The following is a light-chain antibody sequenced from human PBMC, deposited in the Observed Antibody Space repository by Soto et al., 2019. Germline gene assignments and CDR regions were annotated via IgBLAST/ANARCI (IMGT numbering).Light chain of an antibody. CDR1: SSNIGTHT. CDR3: GAWDDGVYV. Sequence: QSVLTQPPSASGTPGQRVTISCSGSSSNIGTHTANWHQQVPGTAPKLLIYSNSQRPSGVPDRFSGSKSGTSASLAISGLQSEDEADYYCGAWDDGVYVFGTGTKLTVL. CDR2: SNS. J-gene: IGLJ1*01. V-gene: IGLV1-44*01.